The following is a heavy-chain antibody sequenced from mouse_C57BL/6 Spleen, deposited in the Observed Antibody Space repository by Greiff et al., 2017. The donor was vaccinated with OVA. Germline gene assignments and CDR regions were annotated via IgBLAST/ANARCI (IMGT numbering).Heavy chain of an antibody. CDR1: GYTFTSYW. V-gene: IGHV1-50*01. CDR2: IDPSDSYT. J-gene: IGHJ2*01. CDR3: ALYSNYGY. Sequence: VQLQQSGAELVKPGASVKLSCKASGYTFTSYWMQWVKQRPGQGLEWIGEIDPSDSYTNYNQKFKGKATLTVDTSSSTAYMQLNSLTSEDSAVYYCALYSNYGYWGQGTTLTVSS. D-gene: IGHD2-5*01.